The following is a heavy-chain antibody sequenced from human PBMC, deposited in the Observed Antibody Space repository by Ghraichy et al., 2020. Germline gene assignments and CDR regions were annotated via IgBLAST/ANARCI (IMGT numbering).Heavy chain of an antibody. Sequence: SETLSLTCTVSGGSISSGGYYWSWIRQHPGKGLEWIGYIYYSGSTYYNPSLKSRVTISVDTSKNQFSLKLSSVTAADTAVYYCARYDSSGYWFDPWGQGTLVTVSS. V-gene: IGHV4-31*03. D-gene: IGHD3-22*01. J-gene: IGHJ5*02. CDR3: ARYDSSGYWFDP. CDR1: GGSISSGGYY. CDR2: IYYSGST.